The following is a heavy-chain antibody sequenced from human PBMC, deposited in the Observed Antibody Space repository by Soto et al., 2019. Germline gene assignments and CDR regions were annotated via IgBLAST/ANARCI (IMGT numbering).Heavy chain of an antibody. Sequence: PSETLSLTCAVSGGSFSGFYWTWIRQPPGEGLEWIGEINHSGTTNFNPSLRSRLTISLDSSKKHFSLKLTSMTAADAAVYYCARDDRTLVTSYGLDVWGQGPKATVSS. J-gene: IGHJ6*02. CDR3: ARDDRTLVTSYGLDV. CDR1: GGSFSGFY. V-gene: IGHV4-34*01. CDR2: INHSGTT. D-gene: IGHD2-21*02.